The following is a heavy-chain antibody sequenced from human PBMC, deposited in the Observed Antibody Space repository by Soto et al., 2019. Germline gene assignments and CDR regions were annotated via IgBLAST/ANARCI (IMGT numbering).Heavy chain of an antibody. J-gene: IGHJ5*02. CDR1: GGSFSGYY. CDR3: ARRARRTNGYTGRPHWFDP. D-gene: IGHD2-8*01. CDR2: INHSGST. V-gene: IGHV4-34*01. Sequence: QVQLQQWGAGLLKPSETLSLTCAVYGGSFSGYYWSWIRQPPGKGLEWIGEINHSGSTNYNPSLKSRVTISVDTSKNQFSLKLSSVTAADTAVYYCARRARRTNGYTGRPHWFDPWGQGTLVTVSS.